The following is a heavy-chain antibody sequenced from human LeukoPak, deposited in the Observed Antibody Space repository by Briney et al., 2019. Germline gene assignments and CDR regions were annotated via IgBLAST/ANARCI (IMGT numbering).Heavy chain of an antibody. D-gene: IGHD6-19*01. J-gene: IGHJ4*02. V-gene: IGHV4-61*02. CDR2: VYFSGTT. CDR1: GGSISSGSYY. Sequence: PSQTLSLTCTVSGGSISSGSYYWSWIRQPAGKGLEWIGRVYFSGTTNYNPSLKSRVTISVDTSKNQFSLKLSSVTAADTAIYYCARDRTLAGLDYWGQGTLVTVSS. CDR3: ARDRTLAGLDY.